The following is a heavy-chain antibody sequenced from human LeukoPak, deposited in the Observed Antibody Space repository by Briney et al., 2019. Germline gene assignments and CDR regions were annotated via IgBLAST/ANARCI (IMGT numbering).Heavy chain of an antibody. Sequence: PSETLSLTCTVSGGSISSYYWSWIRQPPGKGLKWIGYIYYSGSTSYNPSLRSRVTISVDTSKNQFSLKLSSVTAADTAVYYCARETSQKGAHYMDVWGKGTTVTISS. D-gene: IGHD3-16*01. CDR1: GGSISSYY. CDR3: ARETSQKGAHYMDV. V-gene: IGHV4-59*01. J-gene: IGHJ6*03. CDR2: IYYSGST.